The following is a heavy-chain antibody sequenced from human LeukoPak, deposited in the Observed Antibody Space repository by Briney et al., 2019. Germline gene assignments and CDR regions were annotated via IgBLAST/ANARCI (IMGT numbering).Heavy chain of an antibody. CDR1: GGSFSGYY. D-gene: IGHD5-12*01. CDR2: INHSGST. V-gene: IGHV4-34*01. Sequence: SETLSFTCAVYGGSFSGYYWSWIRQPPGKGLEWIGEINHSGSTNYNPSLKSRVTISVDTSKNQFSLKLSSVTAADTAVYYCARGKRGYSGKGTLDYWGQGTLVTVSS. J-gene: IGHJ4*02. CDR3: ARGKRGYSGKGTLDY.